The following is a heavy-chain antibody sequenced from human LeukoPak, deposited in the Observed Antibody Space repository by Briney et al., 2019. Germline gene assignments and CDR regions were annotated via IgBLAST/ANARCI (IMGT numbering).Heavy chain of an antibody. J-gene: IGHJ4*02. CDR3: ARFFRHYGDHFDY. D-gene: IGHD3-10*01. CDR2: IYYSGST. Sequence: NPSQTLSPTCTVSGGSISSGGYYWSWIRQHPGKGLEWIGYIYYSGSTYYNPSLKSRVTISVDTSKNQFSLKLSSVTAADTAVYYCARFFRHYGDHFDYWGQGTLVTVSS. CDR1: GGSISSGGYY. V-gene: IGHV4-31*03.